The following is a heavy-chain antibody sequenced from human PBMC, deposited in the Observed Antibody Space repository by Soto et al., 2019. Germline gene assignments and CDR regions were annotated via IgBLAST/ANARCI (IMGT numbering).Heavy chain of an antibody. CDR3: AKGDNLGPKTGYAFDP. V-gene: IGHV6-1*01. J-gene: IGHJ5*02. CDR2: TYFRSKWYN. D-gene: IGHD5-12*01. CDR1: GDSVSSNTAS. Sequence: SQTLSLTCAISGDSVSSNTASWNWIRQSPSRGLEWLGRTYFRSKWYNDYAVSVKRRIIINPDTSNNQFSLQLNSVTPEDTAVYFCAKGDNLGPKTGYAFDPWGQGIMVTVSS.